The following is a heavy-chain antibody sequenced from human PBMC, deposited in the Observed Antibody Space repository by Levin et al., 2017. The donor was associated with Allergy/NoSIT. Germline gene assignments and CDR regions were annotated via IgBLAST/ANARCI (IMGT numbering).Heavy chain of an antibody. V-gene: IGHV3-30*18. J-gene: IGHJ4*02. CDR3: ANEGIAVDVVY. Sequence: PGESLKISCAASGFTFSSYGMHWVRQAPGKGLEWVAVISYDGSNKYYADSVKGRFTISRDNSKNTLYLQMNSLRAEDTAVYYCANEGIAVDVVYWGQGTLVTVSS. CDR2: ISYDGSNK. D-gene: IGHD6-19*01. CDR1: GFTFSSYG.